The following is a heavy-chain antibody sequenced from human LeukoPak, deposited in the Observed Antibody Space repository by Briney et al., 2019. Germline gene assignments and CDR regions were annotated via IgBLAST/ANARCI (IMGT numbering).Heavy chain of an antibody. V-gene: IGHV1-8*01. CDR2: MNPNSGNT. Sequence: AASVKVPCKASGYTFTSYDINWVRQATGQGLEWMGWMNPNSGNTGYAQKFQGRVTITRNTSISTAYMELSSLRSEDTAVYYCARGGSWSYYYYMDVWGKGTTVTVSS. CDR3: ARGGSWSYYYYMDV. J-gene: IGHJ6*03. CDR1: GYTFTSYD. D-gene: IGHD6-13*01.